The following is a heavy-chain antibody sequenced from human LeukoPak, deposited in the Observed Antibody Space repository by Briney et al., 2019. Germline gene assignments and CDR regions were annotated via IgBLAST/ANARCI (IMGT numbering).Heavy chain of an antibody. CDR3: ARQYSSSWYCWFDP. CDR2: IIPIFGTA. Sequence: SVKVSCKASGGTFNSYAISCVREAPGQGLEWMGGIIPIFGTANYAQKFQGRVTITTDESTSTAYMELSSLRSEDTAVYYCARQYSSSWYCWFDPWGQGTLVTVSS. V-gene: IGHV1-69*05. J-gene: IGHJ5*02. CDR1: GGTFNSYA. D-gene: IGHD6-13*01.